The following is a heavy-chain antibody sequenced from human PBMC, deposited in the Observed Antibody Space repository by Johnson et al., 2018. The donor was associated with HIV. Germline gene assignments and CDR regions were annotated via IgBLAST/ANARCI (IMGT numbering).Heavy chain of an antibody. Sequence: QVQLVESGGGVVQPGRSMRLSCAASGFTFSSYAMHWVRQAPGKGLEWVAVISYDGSNKYYADSVKGRFTIPRDNAKNTLYLQMNSLRAEDTAVYYCASAEQLAGGAFDIWGQGTMVTVSS. CDR1: GFTFSSYA. D-gene: IGHD6-6*01. J-gene: IGHJ3*02. V-gene: IGHV3-30*04. CDR2: ISYDGSNK. CDR3: ASAEQLAGGAFDI.